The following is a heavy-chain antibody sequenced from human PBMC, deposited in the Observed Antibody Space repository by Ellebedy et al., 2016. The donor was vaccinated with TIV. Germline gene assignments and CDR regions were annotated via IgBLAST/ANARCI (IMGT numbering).Heavy chain of an antibody. Sequence: MPSETLSLTCTVSGGSISSYYWSWIRQPPGKGLEWIGYIYYSGSTNYNPSLKSRVTISVDTSKNQFSLKLSSVTAADTAVYYCAIQVGQQLPPRDWGQGTLVTVSS. CDR3: AIQVGQQLPPRD. V-gene: IGHV4-59*08. D-gene: IGHD6-13*01. CDR2: IYYSGST. J-gene: IGHJ4*02. CDR1: GGSISSYY.